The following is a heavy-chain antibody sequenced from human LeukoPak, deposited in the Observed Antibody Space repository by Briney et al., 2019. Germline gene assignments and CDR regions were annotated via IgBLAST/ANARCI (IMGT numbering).Heavy chain of an antibody. Sequence: GGSLRLSCAASGFTLSSYAMHWVRQAPGKGLEWVAFIRYDGSNEYYADSVKGRFTISKDNSKTTLYLQMNSLRAEDTAVYYCATDRGYYTSGSYYLDYWGQGTLVTVSS. D-gene: IGHD3-10*01. CDR1: GFTLSSYA. V-gene: IGHV3-30*02. CDR2: IRYDGSNE. CDR3: ATDRGYYTSGSYYLDY. J-gene: IGHJ4*02.